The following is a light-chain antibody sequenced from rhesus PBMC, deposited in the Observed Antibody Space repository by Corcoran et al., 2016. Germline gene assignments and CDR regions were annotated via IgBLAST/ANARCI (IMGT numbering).Light chain of an antibody. CDR1: QTVSNY. J-gene: IGKJ1*01. V-gene: IGKV3S9*01. Sequence: EIVMTQSPATLSLSPGERATLSCRASQTVSNYVAWYQQKPEQAPRLLIDGASSRATGIPDRFRGRGSGTDFILTVSRLEPEDVGVYYCQQYNDWWTFGQGTKVDIK. CDR2: GAS. CDR3: QQYNDWWT.